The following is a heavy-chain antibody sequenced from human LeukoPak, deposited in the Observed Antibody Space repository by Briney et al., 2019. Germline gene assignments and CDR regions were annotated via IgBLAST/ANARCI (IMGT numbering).Heavy chain of an antibody. Sequence: SLRLSCAASGFTFDDYAMHWVRQAPGKGLEWVSGISWNSGSIGYADSVKGRFTISRDNAKNSLYLQMNSLRAEDTALYYCAKGLITMIVVVADAFDIWGQGIMVTVSS. D-gene: IGHD3-22*01. J-gene: IGHJ3*02. CDR3: AKGLITMIVVVADAFDI. CDR1: GFTFDDYA. CDR2: ISWNSGSI. V-gene: IGHV3-9*01.